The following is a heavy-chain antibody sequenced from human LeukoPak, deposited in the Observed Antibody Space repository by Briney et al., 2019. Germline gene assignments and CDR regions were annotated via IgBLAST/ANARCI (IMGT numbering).Heavy chain of an antibody. CDR1: GFTCSSYA. V-gene: IGHV3-23*01. Sequence: GGSLRLSCAVSGFTCSSYAMSWVRQAPGKGLGGVSGFTRSTYYADPVKGRFTISRDNSKNTLYLQMNSLRAEDTAVYYCAKAIETVITIFGRWFDPWGQGTLVTVSS. CDR2: FTRST. J-gene: IGHJ5*02. CDR3: AKAIETVITIFGRWFDP. D-gene: IGHD3-3*01.